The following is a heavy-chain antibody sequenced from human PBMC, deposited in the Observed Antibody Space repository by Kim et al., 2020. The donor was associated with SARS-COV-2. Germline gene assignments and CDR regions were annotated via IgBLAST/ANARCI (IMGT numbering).Heavy chain of an antibody. CDR2: IIPIFGTA. D-gene: IGHD6-13*01. J-gene: IGHJ6*02. CDR1: GGTFSSYA. Sequence: SVKVSCKASGGTFSSYAISWVRQAPGQGLEWMGGIIPIFGTANYAQKFQGRVTITADESTSTAYMELSSLRSEDTAVYYCARDPGIAAAGTWYGMDVWGQGTTVTVSS. V-gene: IGHV1-69*13. CDR3: ARDPGIAAAGTWYGMDV.